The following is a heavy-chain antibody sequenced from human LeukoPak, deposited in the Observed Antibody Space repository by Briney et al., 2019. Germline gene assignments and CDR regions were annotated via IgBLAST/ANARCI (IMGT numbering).Heavy chain of an antibody. Sequence: ASVKVSCKASGYTFTSYDINWVRQATGQGLEWMGWMNPNSGNAGYAQKFQGRVTMTGNTSISTAYMELSSLRSEDTAVYYCARSGNIRSGYFPYYYYYGMDVWGQGTTVTVSS. CDR1: GYTFTSYD. J-gene: IGHJ6*02. V-gene: IGHV1-8*01. CDR2: MNPNSGNA. D-gene: IGHD3-3*01. CDR3: ARSGNIRSGYFPYYYYYGMDV.